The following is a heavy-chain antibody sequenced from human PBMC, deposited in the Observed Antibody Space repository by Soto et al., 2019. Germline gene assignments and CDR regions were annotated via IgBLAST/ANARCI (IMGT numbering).Heavy chain of an antibody. CDR1: GYTFTSYE. Sequence: GASVKVSCKASGYTFTSYEMYWVRQAPGQGLDWMGIISPSGGSTSYAQKFQGRVTMTRDTSTSTVYMELSSLRSEDTAVYYCVRGGHMDFDWSLPYYGMDVWGQGTTVTVSS. V-gene: IGHV1-46*03. CDR2: ISPSGGST. J-gene: IGHJ6*02. CDR3: VRGGHMDFDWSLPYYGMDV. D-gene: IGHD3-9*01.